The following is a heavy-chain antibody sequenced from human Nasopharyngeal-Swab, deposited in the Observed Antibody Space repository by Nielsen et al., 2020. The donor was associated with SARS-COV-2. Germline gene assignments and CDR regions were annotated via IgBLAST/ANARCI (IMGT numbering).Heavy chain of an antibody. D-gene: IGHD1-26*01. V-gene: IGHV3-43*02. J-gene: IGHJ6*02. CDR3: AKDLGATTGYYYGMDV. CDR1: GFTFDDYA. CDR2: IRGDGGSK. Sequence: GESLKISCAASGFTFDDYAMHWVRQAPGKGLEWVSLIRGDGGSKYYADSVKGRFTICRDNSKNFLYLQMNSLRTEDTALYYCAKDLGATTGYYYGMDVWGQGTTVTVSS.